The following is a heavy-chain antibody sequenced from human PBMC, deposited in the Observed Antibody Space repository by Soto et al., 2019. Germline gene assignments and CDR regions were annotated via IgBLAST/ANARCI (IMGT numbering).Heavy chain of an antibody. CDR1: GFTFSSDW. CDR3: ARDVYPGTSSLYFDAFDI. J-gene: IGHJ3*02. V-gene: IGHV3-7*05. CDR2: IRKDGSKT. Sequence: EVRLVESGGGLVQPGGSLRLSCAASGFTFSSDWMTWVRQAPGKGLEWVANIRKDGSKTSYLDSVRGRFTISRDNAQSSLYLQMDSLRAEDTALYYCARDVYPGTSSLYFDAFDIWGQGTMVTGSS. D-gene: IGHD6-13*01.